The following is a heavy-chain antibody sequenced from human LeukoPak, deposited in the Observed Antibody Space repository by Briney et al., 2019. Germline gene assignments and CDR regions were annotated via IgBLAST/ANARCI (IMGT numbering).Heavy chain of an antibody. V-gene: IGHV4-59*01. Sequence: PSETLSLTCTVSGGSISSYYWSCIRQPPGKGLEWSGYIYYSGSTNYNHSLKSRVHISVDTSKNQFSLKLSSVTAAATAVYYCARAAVRGVVDYWGRGTLVTVSS. CDR3: ARAAVRGVVDY. CDR2: IYYSGST. J-gene: IGHJ4*02. D-gene: IGHD3-10*01. CDR1: GGSISSYY.